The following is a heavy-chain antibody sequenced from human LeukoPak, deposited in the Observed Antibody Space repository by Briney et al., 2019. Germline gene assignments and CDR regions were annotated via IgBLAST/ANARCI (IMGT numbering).Heavy chain of an antibody. V-gene: IGHV4-61*01. CDR1: GGSVSSCSYY. D-gene: IGHD3-16*01. CDR2: IYYSGST. Sequence: SETLSLTCTVYGGSVSSCSYYWSWIRQPPGRGLEWIGYIYYSGSTNYNPSLKSRVTISVDTSKNQFSLKLSSVTAADTAVYYCARSLGLYYYFDYWGQGTLVTVSS. CDR3: ARSLGLYYYFDY. J-gene: IGHJ4*02.